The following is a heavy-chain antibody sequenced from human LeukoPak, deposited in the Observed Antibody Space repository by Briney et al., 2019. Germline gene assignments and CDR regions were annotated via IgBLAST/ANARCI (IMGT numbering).Heavy chain of an antibody. V-gene: IGHV4-39*01. CDR2: IYYSGST. J-gene: IGHJ5*02. CDR1: GGSISSSSYY. CDR3: AGRTYYDFWIDP. Sequence: SETLSLTCTVSGGSISSSSYYWVWIRQPPGKGLEWIGSIYYSGSTYYNPSLKSRVTISVDTSKNQFSLKLSSVTAADTAVYYCAGRTYYDFWIDPWGQGTLVTVSS. D-gene: IGHD3-3*01.